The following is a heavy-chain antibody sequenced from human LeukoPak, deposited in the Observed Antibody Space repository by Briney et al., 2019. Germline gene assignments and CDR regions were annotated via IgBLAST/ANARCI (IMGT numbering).Heavy chain of an antibody. D-gene: IGHD3-22*01. Sequence: TSETLSLTCTVSGGSISSSSYYWGWIRQPPGKGLEWIGSIYYSGSTYYNPSLKSRVTISVDTSKNQFSLKLSSVTAADTAVYYCARPVYYDSSGPNDAFDIWGQGTMVTVSS. CDR3: ARPVYYDSSGPNDAFDI. J-gene: IGHJ3*02. V-gene: IGHV4-39*01. CDR1: GGSISSSSYY. CDR2: IYYSGST.